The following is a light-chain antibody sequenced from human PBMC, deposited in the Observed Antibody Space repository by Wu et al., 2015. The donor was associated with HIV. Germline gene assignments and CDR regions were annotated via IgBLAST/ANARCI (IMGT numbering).Light chain of an antibody. CDR1: QSVSSSS. Sequence: EIVLTQSPGTLSLSPGDRATLSCRASQSVSSSSLAWYRQKPGQAPRLLIYGASSRATGIPDRFSGSGSGTDFTLTISRLEPEDFAVYYCQQYGSTLPITFGQGTRLEIK. CDR2: GAS. J-gene: IGKJ5*01. V-gene: IGKV3-20*01. CDR3: QQYGSTLPIT.